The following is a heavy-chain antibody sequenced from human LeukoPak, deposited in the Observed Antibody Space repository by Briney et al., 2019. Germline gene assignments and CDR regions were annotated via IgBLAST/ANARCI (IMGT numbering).Heavy chain of an antibody. J-gene: IGHJ4*02. Sequence: GASVKVSCKASGGTFSSYAISWVRQAPGQGLEWMGRIIPIFGTANYAQKFQGRVTITTDESTSTAYMELSSLRSEDTAVYYRARADRDGYNYDDFDYWGQGTLVTVSS. V-gene: IGHV1-69*05. CDR2: IIPIFGTA. D-gene: IGHD5-24*01. CDR3: ARADRDGYNYDDFDY. CDR1: GGTFSSYA.